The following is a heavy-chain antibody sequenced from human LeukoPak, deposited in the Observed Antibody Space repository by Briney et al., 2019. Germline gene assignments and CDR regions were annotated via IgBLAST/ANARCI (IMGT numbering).Heavy chain of an antibody. CDR1: GGSISSYY. CDR3: ARAWSGSYGIDY. D-gene: IGHD1-26*01. J-gene: IGHJ4*02. CDR2: IYYCGST. Sequence: SETLSLTCTVSGGSISSYYWSWIRQPPGKGLEWIGYIYYCGSTNYNPSLKSRVTISVDTSKNQFSLKLSSVTAADTAVYYCARAWSGSYGIDYWGQGTLVTVSS. V-gene: IGHV4-59*01.